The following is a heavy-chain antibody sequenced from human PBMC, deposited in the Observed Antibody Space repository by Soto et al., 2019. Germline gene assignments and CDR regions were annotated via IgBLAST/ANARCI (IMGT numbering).Heavy chain of an antibody. Sequence: ASVKVSCKASGYTFTGYYMHWVRQAPGQGLEWMGWINPNSGGTNYAQKFQGWVTMTRDTSISTAYMELSRLRSDDTAVYYCARDRAYYDFWSGQNYYYGMDVWGQGTRVTFSS. V-gene: IGHV1-2*04. CDR3: ARDRAYYDFWSGQNYYYGMDV. CDR1: GYTFTGYY. J-gene: IGHJ6*02. D-gene: IGHD3-3*01. CDR2: INPNSGGT.